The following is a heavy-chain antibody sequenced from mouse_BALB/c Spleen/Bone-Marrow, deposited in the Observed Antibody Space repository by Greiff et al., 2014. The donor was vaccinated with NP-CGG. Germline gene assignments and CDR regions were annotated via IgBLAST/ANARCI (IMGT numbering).Heavy chain of an antibody. V-gene: IGHV14-3*02. J-gene: IGHJ3*01. CDR1: GFNIKDTY. D-gene: IGHD1-1*01. CDR3: ASYYYGSSSFAY. CDR2: IDPANGNT. Sequence: VQLQQSGADLVKPGASVKLSCTASGFNIKDTYMHWVKQRPEQGLEWIGRIDPANGNTKYDPKFQGKATITADTSSNTAYLQLSSLTSEDTAVYYCASYYYGSSSFAYWGQGTLVTVSA.